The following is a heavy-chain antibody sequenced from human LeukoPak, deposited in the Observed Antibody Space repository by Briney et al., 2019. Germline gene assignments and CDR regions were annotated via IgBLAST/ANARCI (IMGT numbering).Heavy chain of an antibody. CDR2: INPNSGVS. CDR3: ARVKGRVFGVITTKERYFDY. Sequence: ASVTVSCKASGYTFTGSHMHWVRQAPGQGLEWMGWINPNSGVSNYAQKFRGRVTMTRDTSISTAYMELSRLTSDDTAVYYCARVKGRVFGVITTKERYFDYWGQGTLVTVSS. V-gene: IGHV1-2*02. J-gene: IGHJ4*02. CDR1: GYTFTGSH. D-gene: IGHD3-3*01.